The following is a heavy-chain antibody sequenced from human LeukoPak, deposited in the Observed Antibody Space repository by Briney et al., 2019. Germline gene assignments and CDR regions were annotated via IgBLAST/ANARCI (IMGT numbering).Heavy chain of an antibody. V-gene: IGHV4-4*02. CDR2: IYHSGST. Sequence: PSETLSLTCAVSGASISSGYWWGWVRQPPGKGLEWIGEIYHSGSTNHNPSLKSRVTISVDKSKSQFSLNLSSVTAADTAVYYCARDDTGVIRGIRFHYWGQGTLVTVSS. D-gene: IGHD3-10*01. CDR3: ARDDTGVIRGIRFHY. J-gene: IGHJ4*02. CDR1: GASISSGYW.